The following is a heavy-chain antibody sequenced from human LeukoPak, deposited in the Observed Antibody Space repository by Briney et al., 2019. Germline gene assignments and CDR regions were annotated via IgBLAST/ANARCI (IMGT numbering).Heavy chain of an antibody. CDR1: GFTFSSYG. J-gene: IGHJ5*02. D-gene: IGHD3-10*01. CDR2: IRYDGSNK. V-gene: IGHV3-30*02. CDR3: ARDPNPYYYGSGSSGWFDP. Sequence: GGSLRLSCAASGFTFSSYGMHWVRQAPGKGLEWVAFIRYDGSNKYYADSVKGRFTISRDNSKNTLYLQMNSLRAEDTAVYYCARDPNPYYYGSGSSGWFDPWGQGTLVTVSS.